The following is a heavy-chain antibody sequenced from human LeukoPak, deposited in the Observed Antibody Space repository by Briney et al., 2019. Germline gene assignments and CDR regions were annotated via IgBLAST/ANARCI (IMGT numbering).Heavy chain of an antibody. CDR3: ASLVSAGSSDY. Sequence: PSETLSLTCTVSGYSISSGYYWGWIRQPPGKGLEWIGSIYHSGSTYYNPSLKSRVTISVDTSKNQFSLKLSSVTAADTAVYYCASLVSAGSSDYWGQGTLVTVSS. CDR2: IYHSGST. CDR1: GYSISSGYY. J-gene: IGHJ4*02. V-gene: IGHV4-38-2*02. D-gene: IGHD3-10*01.